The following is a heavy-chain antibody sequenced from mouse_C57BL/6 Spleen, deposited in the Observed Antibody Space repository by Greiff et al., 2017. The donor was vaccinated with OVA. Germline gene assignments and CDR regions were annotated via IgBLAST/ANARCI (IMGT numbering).Heavy chain of an antibody. CDR2: IDPNSGGT. J-gene: IGHJ3*01. CDR1: GYPFTSYW. CDR3: ARSTTVVAPFAD. V-gene: IGHV1-72*01. Sequence: QVQLQQPGAELVKPGASVKLSCKASGYPFTSYWMPWVTQRPGRGLEWIGRIDPNSGGTKYNEKFKSKATLTVDTPYSTAYLQLSSLTSDDSAVYYCARSTTVVAPFADWGQGTLVTVAA. D-gene: IGHD1-1*01.